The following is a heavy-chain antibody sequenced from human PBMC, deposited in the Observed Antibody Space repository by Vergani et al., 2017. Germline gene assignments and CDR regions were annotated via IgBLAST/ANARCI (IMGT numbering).Heavy chain of an antibody. CDR3: ARPSAPGDYDALDI. V-gene: IGHV3-48*04. CDR1: GFTFSSHS. Sequence: EVQLVESGGGLVQPGGSLRLSCAVSGFTFSSHSMNWVRQAPGKGPEWLSYISSSGSSVYYADSVRGRFTISRDNAKNSLYLQMNSLRAEDTAVYHCARPSAPGDYDALDIWGQGTMVTVSS. J-gene: IGHJ3*02. D-gene: IGHD4-17*01. CDR2: ISSSGSSV.